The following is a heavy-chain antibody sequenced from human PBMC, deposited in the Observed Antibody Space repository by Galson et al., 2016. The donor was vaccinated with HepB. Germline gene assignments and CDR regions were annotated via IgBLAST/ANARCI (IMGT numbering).Heavy chain of an antibody. CDR2: IYHTGTS. V-gene: IGHV4-4*02. CDR3: ARAAIIPGARMVFDP. CDR1: GASISDSNW. Sequence: ETLSLTCAVSGASISDSNWWTWVRQVPGKGLEWIGEIYHTGTSNNNPFLAGRFPLSVDKSRTQFTLNLTSVTAADTAVYYCARAAIIPGARMVFDPWGQGTLVTVAS. J-gene: IGHJ5*02. D-gene: IGHD2-2*01.